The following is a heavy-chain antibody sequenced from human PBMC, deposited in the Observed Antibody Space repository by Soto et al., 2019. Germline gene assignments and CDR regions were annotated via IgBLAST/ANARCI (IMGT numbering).Heavy chain of an antibody. CDR1: GGSVSSGRYY. Sequence: QVQLQQWGAGLLKPSETLSLTCAVYGGSVSSGRYYWSWIRQPPGMGLEWIGDMSHSGGTHFNPSLKSRVTISVDTSKNQFSLKMSSVTAADTALYYCARVERGTATTVVDAFDIWGPGTMVTVSS. J-gene: IGHJ3*02. CDR3: ARVERGTATTVVDAFDI. CDR2: MSHSGGT. D-gene: IGHD1-1*01. V-gene: IGHV4-34*01.